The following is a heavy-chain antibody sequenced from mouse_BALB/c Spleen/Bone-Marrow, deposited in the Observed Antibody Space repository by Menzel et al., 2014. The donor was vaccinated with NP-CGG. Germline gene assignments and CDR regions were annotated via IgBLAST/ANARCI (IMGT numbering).Heavy chain of an antibody. J-gene: IGHJ1*01. V-gene: IGHV14-3*02. CDR3: ANYRYGWYFDV. CDR1: GFNIKDTY. Sequence: VQLKESGAELVKPGASVKLSCTASGFNIKDTYMHWVEQRPEQGLEWIGRIDPANGNTKYDPKFQGKATITADTSSNTAYLQLSSLTSEDTAVYYCANYRYGWYFDVWGAGTTVTVSS. D-gene: IGHD2-14*01. CDR2: IDPANGNT.